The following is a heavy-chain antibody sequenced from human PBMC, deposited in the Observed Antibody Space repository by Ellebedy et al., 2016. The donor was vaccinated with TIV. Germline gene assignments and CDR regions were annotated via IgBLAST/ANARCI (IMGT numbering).Heavy chain of an antibody. CDR2: IWYDGIYK. V-gene: IGHV3-33*01. D-gene: IGHD3-10*01. CDR3: ARGPRRGVPNWFDP. CDR1: GFTFSSYG. Sequence: GGSLKISCAASGFTFSSYGMHWVRQAPGKGLEWVAVIWYDGIYKYYADSVRGRFTISRDNSKNTLYLQMNSLRAEDTAVYYCARGPRRGVPNWFDPWGQGTLVTVSS. J-gene: IGHJ5*02.